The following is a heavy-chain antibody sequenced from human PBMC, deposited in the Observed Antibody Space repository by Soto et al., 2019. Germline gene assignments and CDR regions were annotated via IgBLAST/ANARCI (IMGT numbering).Heavy chain of an antibody. V-gene: IGHV3-23*01. J-gene: IGHJ4*02. CDR1: GFSFGTFV. CDR3: AKNGQWLATPPEA. Sequence: PGGSLRLSCAASGFSFGTFVMPWFRQAPGGGLEWVASITDSGYTASYAETVEGRFTVSRDNSKNKLHLQMNDLRAEDTATYYCAKNGQWLATPPEAWGQGTLVTVSS. CDR2: ITDSGYTA. D-gene: IGHD6-19*01.